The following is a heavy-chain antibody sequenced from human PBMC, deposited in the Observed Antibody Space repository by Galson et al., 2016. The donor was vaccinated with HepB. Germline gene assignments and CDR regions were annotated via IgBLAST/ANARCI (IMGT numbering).Heavy chain of an antibody. CDR1: GDTFGTYA. V-gene: IGHV1-69*13. D-gene: IGHD3-10*01. CDR2: IIPIFGTT. CDR3: ARDTMVRGAKMDY. Sequence: SVKVSCKASGDTFGTYAISWVRQTPGQGPEWMGGIIPIFGTTNYAQRFQGRVMITADESTSTAYMELSSLRSEDTAVYYCARDTMVRGAKMDYWSQGTLVTVSS. J-gene: IGHJ4*02.